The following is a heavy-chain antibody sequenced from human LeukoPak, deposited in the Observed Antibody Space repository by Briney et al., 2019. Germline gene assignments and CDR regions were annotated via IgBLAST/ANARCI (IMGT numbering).Heavy chain of an antibody. V-gene: IGHV3-21*01. CDR1: GFTFSTYT. CDR3: ARGSYGDFDY. Sequence: GGSLRLSCAASGFTFSTYTMNWVRQAPGKGLEGVSSISYTSSYIYYADSVKGRFTISRDNAKNSLYLQMNSLRAEDTAVYYCARGSYGDFDYWGQGTLVTVSS. CDR2: ISYTSSYI. D-gene: IGHD4-17*01. J-gene: IGHJ4*02.